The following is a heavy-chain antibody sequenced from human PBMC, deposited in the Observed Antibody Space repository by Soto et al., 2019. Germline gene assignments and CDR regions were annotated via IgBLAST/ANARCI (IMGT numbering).Heavy chain of an antibody. CDR3: AKESWGLVQPYYFDY. CDR2: ISYDGSNK. V-gene: IGHV3-30*18. CDR1: GFTFSSYG. J-gene: IGHJ4*02. D-gene: IGHD6-19*01. Sequence: GGSLRLSCAASGFTFSSYGMHWVRQAPGKGLEWVAVISYDGSNKYYADSVKGRFTISRDNSKNTLYLQMNSLRAEDTAVYYCAKESWGLVQPYYFDYWGQGTLVTVSS.